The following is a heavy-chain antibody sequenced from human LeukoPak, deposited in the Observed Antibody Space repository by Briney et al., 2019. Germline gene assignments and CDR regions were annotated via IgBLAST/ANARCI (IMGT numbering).Heavy chain of an antibody. V-gene: IGHV3-23*01. D-gene: IGHD3-22*01. CDR3: AKDSSAMIVVVTILN. CDR2: ISGSGGST. J-gene: IGHJ4*02. Sequence: GGSLRLSCAASGLTFSSYAMSWVRQAPGKGLEWVSAISGSGGSTYYADSVKGRFTISRDNSKNTLYLQMNSLRAEDTAVYYCAKDSSAMIVVVTILNWGQGTLVTVSS. CDR1: GLTFSSYA.